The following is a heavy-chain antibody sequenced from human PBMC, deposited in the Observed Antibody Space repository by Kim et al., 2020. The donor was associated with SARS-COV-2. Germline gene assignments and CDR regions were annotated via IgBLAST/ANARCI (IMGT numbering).Heavy chain of an antibody. CDR3: ARDDEYCSGGSCYGGYGMDV. J-gene: IGHJ6*02. CDR2: ISYDGSNK. CDR1: GFTFSSYA. V-gene: IGHV3-30-3*01. Sequence: GGSLRLSCAASGFTFSSYAMHWVRQAPGKGLEWVAVISYDGSNKYYADSVKGRFTISRDNSKNTLYLQMNSLRAEDTAVYYCARDDEYCSGGSCYGGYGMDVWGQGTTVTVSS. D-gene: IGHD2-15*01.